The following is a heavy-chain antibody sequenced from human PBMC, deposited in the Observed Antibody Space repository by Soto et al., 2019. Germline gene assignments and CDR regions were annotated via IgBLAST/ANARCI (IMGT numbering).Heavy chain of an antibody. Sequence: EVQLVESGGGLVQPGGSLRLSCATSGFILSDCAMNWVRQSPGQGLEWGSYTSSSSSVIDYADSVKGRFTVSRDNARNSLYLQMNSLRAEDTAVYYCARDLSWGSNWYYYMDVWGKGTTVTVSS. CDR3: ARDLSWGSNWYYYMDV. J-gene: IGHJ6*03. D-gene: IGHD7-27*01. CDR1: GFILSDCA. CDR2: TSSSSSVI. V-gene: IGHV3-48*01.